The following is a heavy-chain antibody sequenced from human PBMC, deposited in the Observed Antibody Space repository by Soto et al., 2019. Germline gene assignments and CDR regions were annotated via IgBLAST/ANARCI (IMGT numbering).Heavy chain of an antibody. V-gene: IGHV3-49*04. D-gene: IGHD3-10*01. J-gene: IGHJ6*02. CDR2: IRSKAYGGTT. Sequence: GGSLRLSCTASGFTFGDYAMSWVRQAPGKGLEWVGFIRSKAYGGTTEYAASVKGRFTISRDDSKSIAYLQMNSLKTEDTAVYYCTRDVLLWFGELLSNYYYYYGMDVWGQGTTVTVSS. CDR1: GFTFGDYA. CDR3: TRDVLLWFGELLSNYYYYYGMDV.